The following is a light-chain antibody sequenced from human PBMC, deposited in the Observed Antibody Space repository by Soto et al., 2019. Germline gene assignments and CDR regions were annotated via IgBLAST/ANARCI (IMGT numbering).Light chain of an antibody. CDR3: QKFNTAPLT. V-gene: IGKV1-27*01. Sequence: EIQMTQSPSSLSASVGDRVTITCRASQDISGYLAWYQQKPGQVPNLLIYSASTLQSGVPSRFSGSGSGTDFTLTSSSLQPEDVETYFCQKFNTAPLTFGQGTRLEIK. CDR2: SAS. CDR1: QDISGY. J-gene: IGKJ5*01.